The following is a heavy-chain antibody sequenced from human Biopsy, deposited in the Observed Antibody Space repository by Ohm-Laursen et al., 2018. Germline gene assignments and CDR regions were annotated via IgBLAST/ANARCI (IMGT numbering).Heavy chain of an antibody. Sequence: SETLSLTWPVSRDSISNSYWTWIRQPAGKGLEWIGRFYSSGSSSYNPSLKSRVTMSIDASMNQFSLKLTSVTAADTAVYYCAKARTLDTAIDFDYWGQGTLVTVSS. J-gene: IGHJ4*02. CDR1: RDSISNSY. CDR2: FYSSGSS. V-gene: IGHV4-4*07. CDR3: AKARTLDTAIDFDY. D-gene: IGHD5-18*01.